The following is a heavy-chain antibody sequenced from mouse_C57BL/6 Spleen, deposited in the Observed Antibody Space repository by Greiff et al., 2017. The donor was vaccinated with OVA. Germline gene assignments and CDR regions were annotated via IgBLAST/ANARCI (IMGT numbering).Heavy chain of an antibody. CDR3: ATNWDGGDY. Sequence: VQLQQPGAELVRPGTSVKLSCKASGYTFTSYWMHWVKQRPGQGLEWIGVIDPSDSYTNYNQKFKGKATLTVDTSSSTAYMQLSSLTSEDSAVYYCATNWDGGDYWGQGTTLTVSS. CDR2: IDPSDSYT. J-gene: IGHJ2*01. D-gene: IGHD4-1*02. V-gene: IGHV1-59*01. CDR1: GYTFTSYW.